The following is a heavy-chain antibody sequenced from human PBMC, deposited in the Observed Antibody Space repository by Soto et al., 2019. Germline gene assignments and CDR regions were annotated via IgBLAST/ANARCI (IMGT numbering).Heavy chain of an antibody. J-gene: IGHJ4*02. D-gene: IGHD2-2*01. CDR1: GGSFSGYY. Sequence: QVQLQQWGAGLLKPSETLSLTCAVYGGSFSGYYWSWIRQPPGKGLEWIGEINHSGSTNYNPSLKSRVTISVDPSKNQFSLKLSSVTAADTAVYYCARWRGRYCSSTSCYAGSDYWGQGTLVTVSS. CDR2: INHSGST. V-gene: IGHV4-34*01. CDR3: ARWRGRYCSSTSCYAGSDY.